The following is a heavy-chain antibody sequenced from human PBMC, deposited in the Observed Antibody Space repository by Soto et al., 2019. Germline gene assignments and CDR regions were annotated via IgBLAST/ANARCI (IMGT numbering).Heavy chain of an antibody. J-gene: IGHJ4*02. CDR1: GFSLSTSGVG. CDR3: ALKGDGYRGFKY. D-gene: IGHD5-12*01. CDR2: IYWDDDK. V-gene: IGHV2-5*02. Sequence: QITLKESGPTLVKPTQTLTLTCTLSGFSLSTSGVGVGWIRQPPGKALEWLALIYWDDDKRYSPFLKSRLTIAKYTSKHQVVLTLTNMDPVDTATYYCALKGDGYRGFKYWGQGTLVTVSS.